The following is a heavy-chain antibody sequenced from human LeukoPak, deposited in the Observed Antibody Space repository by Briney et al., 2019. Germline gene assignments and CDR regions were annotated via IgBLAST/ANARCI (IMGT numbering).Heavy chain of an antibody. J-gene: IGHJ4*02. CDR2: IYPRDSDT. CDR3: ARHTSYGTDF. D-gene: IGHD2-8*01. Sequence: GGSLKISCKGSGYSFSTYWIGWVRQMPGKGLEWMGIIYPRDSDTRYCLSYQGQVTISGDKSISTAYLQWSSLKASDTAMYYCARHTSYGTDFWGQGTLVTVSS. V-gene: IGHV5-51*01. CDR1: GYSFSTYW.